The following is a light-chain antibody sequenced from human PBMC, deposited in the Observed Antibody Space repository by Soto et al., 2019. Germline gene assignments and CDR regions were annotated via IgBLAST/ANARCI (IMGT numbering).Light chain of an antibody. CDR1: QSVSSNH. J-gene: IGKJ1*01. CDR2: GGS. Sequence: DIVLTQSPGTLSLSPGARATLSCRASQSVSSNHLAWYQQKPGQAPRLLIYGGSSRATGIPDRFSGSGSGTDFTLTITRLEPEDFAVYYCQYYGNSPLTFGQGTKVDIK. CDR3: QYYGNSPLT. V-gene: IGKV3-20*01.